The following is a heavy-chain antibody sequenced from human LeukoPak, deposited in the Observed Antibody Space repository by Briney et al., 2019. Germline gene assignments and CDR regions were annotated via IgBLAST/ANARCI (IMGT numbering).Heavy chain of an antibody. CDR1: GYTFTGYY. D-gene: IGHD3-9*01. CDR2: INPNSGGT. Sequence: ASVKVSCKASGYTFTGYYMHWVRQAPGQGLEWMGWINPNSGGTNYARKFQGRVTMTRDTSISTAYMELSRLRSDDTAVYYCARGYDILTGYYRGSFDYWGQGTLVTVSS. J-gene: IGHJ4*02. CDR3: ARGYDILTGYYRGSFDY. V-gene: IGHV1-2*02.